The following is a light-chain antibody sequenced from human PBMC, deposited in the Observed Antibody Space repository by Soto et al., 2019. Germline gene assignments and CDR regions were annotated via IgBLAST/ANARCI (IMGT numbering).Light chain of an antibody. CDR2: DAS. J-gene: IGKJ1*01. CDR1: QSVSTN. V-gene: IGKV3D-15*01. CDR3: HSYDKWPPGT. Sequence: EIVMTQFPATLSESPGERVTLSCRASQSVSTNVAWYQQKPGEAPRLLIFDASARAVDILGRFSGSVSGTEFTLTISSLQPEDFAVYFCHSYDKWPPGTFGQGTKVEIK.